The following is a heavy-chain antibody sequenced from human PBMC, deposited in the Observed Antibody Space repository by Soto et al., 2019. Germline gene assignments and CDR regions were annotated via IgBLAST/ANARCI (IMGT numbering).Heavy chain of an antibody. Sequence: GGSLRLSCAASGFTFSSYSMNWVRQAPGKGLEWVSSISSSSSYIYYADSVKGRFTISRDNAKNSLYLQMNSLRAEDTAVYYCASGMTTDTLGISDYWGQGTLVTVSS. CDR3: ASGMTTDTLGISDY. J-gene: IGHJ4*02. CDR1: GFTFSSYS. CDR2: ISSSSSYI. V-gene: IGHV3-21*01. D-gene: IGHD4-4*01.